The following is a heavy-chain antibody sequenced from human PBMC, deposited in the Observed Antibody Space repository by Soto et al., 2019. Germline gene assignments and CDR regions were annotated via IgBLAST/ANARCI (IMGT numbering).Heavy chain of an antibody. V-gene: IGHV1-46*03. Sequence: ASVKVSCKASGYTFTSYYMHWVRQAPGQGLEWMGIINPSGGSTSYAQKFQGRVTMTRDTSTSTVYMELSSLRSGDTAVYYCASSIYWGHILHLDYYYMDVWGKGTTVTVSS. CDR1: GYTFTSYY. J-gene: IGHJ6*03. CDR2: INPSGGST. CDR3: ASSIYWGHILHLDYYYMDV. D-gene: IGHD3-3*02.